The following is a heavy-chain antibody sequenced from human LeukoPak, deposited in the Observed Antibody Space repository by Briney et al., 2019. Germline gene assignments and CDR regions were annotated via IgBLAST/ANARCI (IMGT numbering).Heavy chain of an antibody. CDR2: INPNSGGT. Sequence: ASVKVSCKASGYTFTGYYMHWVRQAPGQGLERMGWINPNSGGTNYAQKFQGRVTMTRDTSISTAYMELSRLRSDDTAVYYCARVWNYGNAFDIWGQGTMVTVSS. V-gene: IGHV1-2*02. D-gene: IGHD1-7*01. J-gene: IGHJ3*02. CDR1: GYTFTGYY. CDR3: ARVWNYGNAFDI.